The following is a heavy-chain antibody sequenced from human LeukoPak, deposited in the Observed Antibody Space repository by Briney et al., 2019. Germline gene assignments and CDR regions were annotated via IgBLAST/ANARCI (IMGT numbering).Heavy chain of an antibody. V-gene: IGHV4-34*01. CDR1: GGSFSDHY. CDR2: INHSGST. CDR3: ARGGNYWYFDL. Sequence: SETLSLTCAVYGGSFSDHYWSWIRQPPGKGPEWIGEINHSGSTNYNPSLKSRVTISVDTSKSQFSLKLRSVTAADTAVYYCARGGNYWYFDLWGRGTLVTVSS. J-gene: IGHJ2*01.